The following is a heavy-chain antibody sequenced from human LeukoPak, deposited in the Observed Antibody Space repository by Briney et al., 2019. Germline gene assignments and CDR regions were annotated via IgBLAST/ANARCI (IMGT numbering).Heavy chain of an antibody. CDR2: IWYDGSDK. CDR1: GFTFSSYA. D-gene: IGHD3-22*01. J-gene: IGHJ4*02. Sequence: GGSLRLSCAASGFTFSSYAMSWVRQAPGKGLEWVAVIWYDGSDKNYADSVKGRFTISRDNSKNTLYLQMNSLRAEDTAVYYCAEVNTDWGQGTLVTVSS. V-gene: IGHV3-33*08. CDR3: AEVNTD.